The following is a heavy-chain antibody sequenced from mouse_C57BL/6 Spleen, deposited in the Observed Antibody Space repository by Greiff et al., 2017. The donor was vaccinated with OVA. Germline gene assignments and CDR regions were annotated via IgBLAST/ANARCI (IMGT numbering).Heavy chain of an antibody. CDR1: GYTFTDYE. J-gene: IGHJ4*01. V-gene: IGHV1-15*01. CDR2: IDPETGGT. Sequence: VQLQESGAELVRPGASVTLSCKASGYTFTDYEMHWVKQTPVHGLEWIGAIDPETGGTAYNQKFKGKAILTADKSSSTAYMELRSLTSEDSDVYYCTHDYDYAMDYWGQGTSVTVSS. D-gene: IGHD2-4*01. CDR3: THDYDYAMDY.